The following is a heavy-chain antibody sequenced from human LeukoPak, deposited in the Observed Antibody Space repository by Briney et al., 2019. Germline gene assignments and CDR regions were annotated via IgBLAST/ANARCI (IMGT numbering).Heavy chain of an antibody. CDR3: ARVGDYYGDYVRFDY. V-gene: IGHV3-74*01. J-gene: IGHJ4*02. CDR1: GLTFSSYW. Sequence: GGSLRLSCAASGLTFSSYWMHWVRQAPGKGLVWVSRINSDGSSTSDADSVKGRFTISRDNAKNTLYLQMNSLRAEDTAVYYCARVGDYYGDYVRFDYWGQGTLVTVSS. CDR2: INSDGSST. D-gene: IGHD4-17*01.